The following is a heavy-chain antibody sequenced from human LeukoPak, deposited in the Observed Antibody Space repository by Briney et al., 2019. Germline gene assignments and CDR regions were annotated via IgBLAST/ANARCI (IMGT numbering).Heavy chain of an antibody. V-gene: IGHV3-30*02. CDR1: GFSFSSYG. CDR3: ARVSTYSSSWYGYYYYGMDV. Sequence: GGSLRLACTASGFSFSSYGMHWVRQPPGKGLEWVAHIRYDGSDKDYADSVKGRFTISRDNSKNTLYLQMNSLRAEDTAVYYCARVSTYSSSWYGYYYYGMDVWGQGTTVTVSS. D-gene: IGHD6-13*01. CDR2: IRYDGSDK. J-gene: IGHJ6*02.